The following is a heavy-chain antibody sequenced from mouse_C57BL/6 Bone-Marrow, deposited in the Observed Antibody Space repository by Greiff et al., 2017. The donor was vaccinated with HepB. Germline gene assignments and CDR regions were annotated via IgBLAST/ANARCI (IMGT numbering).Heavy chain of an antibody. CDR1: GYTFTDYE. D-gene: IGHD1-1*01. V-gene: IGHV1-15*01. J-gene: IGHJ2*01. CDR2: IDPETGGT. Sequence: QVQLQQSGAELVRPGASVTLSCKASGYTFTDYEMHWVKQTPVHGLEWIGAIDPETGGTAYNQKFKGKAILTADKSSSTAYMELRSLTSEDSAVYYCTRSPGATFDYWGQGTTLTVSS. CDR3: TRSPGATFDY.